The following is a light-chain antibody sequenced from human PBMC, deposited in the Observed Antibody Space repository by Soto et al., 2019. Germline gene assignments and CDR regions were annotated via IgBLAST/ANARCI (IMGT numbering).Light chain of an antibody. Sequence: DIQMTQSPSTLSASVGDRVTITCRASQSSSSWLAWYQQKPGKAPNLLIYKASSLESGVPSRFSGSGSGTEFTLTISSLQPDDFATSYCQQYNSYPYTFGQGNKLAIK. J-gene: IGKJ2*01. CDR1: QSSSSW. CDR2: KAS. V-gene: IGKV1-5*03. CDR3: QQYNSYPYT.